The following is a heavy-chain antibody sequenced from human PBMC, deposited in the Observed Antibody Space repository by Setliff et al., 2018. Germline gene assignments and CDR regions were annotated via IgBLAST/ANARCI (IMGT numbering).Heavy chain of an antibody. D-gene: IGHD3-22*01. J-gene: IGHJ5*02. Sequence: GGSLRLSCAASGFTFSNCWVSWVRQAPGKGLEWVASIKPDGSEKYYVDSVKGRFTISRDNSNNTLYMQMSSLRAEDTAIYSCARDGKQYYYDSTGYYRNWFDPWGQGTLVTVSS. CDR3: ARDGKQYYYDSTGYYRNWFDP. CDR2: IKPDGSEK. V-gene: IGHV3-7*01. CDR1: GFTFSNCW.